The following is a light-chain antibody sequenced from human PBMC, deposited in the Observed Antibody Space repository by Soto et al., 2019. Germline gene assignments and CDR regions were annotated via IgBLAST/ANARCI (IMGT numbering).Light chain of an antibody. V-gene: IGKV1-5*03. Sequence: DIHMTQSASTLSGSVGYRVTITCRAIQSISSWLAWYQQKTGKAPKLLTYKASSLESGVPSRFSGSGSGTEFPLTISSLQPDDFATYYCQQYNSYSTFGQGTKV. CDR1: QSISSW. CDR3: QQYNSYST. CDR2: KAS. J-gene: IGKJ1*01.